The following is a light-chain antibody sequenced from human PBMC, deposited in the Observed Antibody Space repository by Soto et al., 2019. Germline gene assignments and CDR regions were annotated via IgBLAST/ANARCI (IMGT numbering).Light chain of an antibody. CDR1: SSDVGGYNY. J-gene: IGLJ1*01. V-gene: IGLV2-8*01. CDR2: EVT. CDR3: SSHTSDNRGV. Sequence: QSALTQPPSASGSPGQSVTISCTGTSSDVGGYNYVSWYQQHPGKAPKLMIYEVTKRPSGDPDRFSGSKSDNTASLTVSGLQAEDEADYYCSSHTSDNRGVFGTGTKLTVL.